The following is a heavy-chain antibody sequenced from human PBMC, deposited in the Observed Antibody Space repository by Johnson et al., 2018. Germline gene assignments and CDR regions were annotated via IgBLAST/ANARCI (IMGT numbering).Heavy chain of an antibody. J-gene: IGHJ3*02. V-gene: IGHV3-9*01. CDR3: AKGVVAELQLGTFDI. CDR2: ISWNSDSI. Sequence: VQSGRSLRLSCAASGFTFDDYAMHWVRQTPGKGLEWVSGISWNSDSIGYADSVKGRFTISRDNAKNSLYLQVNSLRAEDTALYYCAKGVVAELQLGTFDIWGQGTMVTVSS. CDR1: GFTFDDYA. D-gene: IGHD1-7*01.